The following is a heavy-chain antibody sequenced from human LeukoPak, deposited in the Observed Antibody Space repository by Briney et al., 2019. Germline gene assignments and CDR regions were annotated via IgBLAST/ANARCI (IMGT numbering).Heavy chain of an antibody. V-gene: IGHV4-59*01. D-gene: IGHD3-3*01. Sequence: PSETLSLTCTVSGGSISSYYWSCIRQPPGNGMEWIGYIYYSGSTNYNPSLKSRVTISVDTSKNQFSLKLSSVTAADTAVYYCARVFLEWDYYFDYWGQGTLVTVSS. CDR2: IYYSGST. J-gene: IGHJ4*02. CDR1: GGSISSYY. CDR3: ARVFLEWDYYFDY.